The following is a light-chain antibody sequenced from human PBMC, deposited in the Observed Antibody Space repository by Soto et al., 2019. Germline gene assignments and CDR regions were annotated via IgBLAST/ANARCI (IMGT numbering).Light chain of an antibody. V-gene: IGKV1-12*01. CDR1: QDIRSW. Sequence: DIQMTQSPSSVSASVGDRVSITCRASQDIRSWLAWYQQRPGKAPKLLIYAATILQSGVPSRFSGSGSGTTFTLTINNLQPEDFVSYFCQQANSFPLTFGGGTKVDIK. CDR2: AAT. J-gene: IGKJ4*01. CDR3: QQANSFPLT.